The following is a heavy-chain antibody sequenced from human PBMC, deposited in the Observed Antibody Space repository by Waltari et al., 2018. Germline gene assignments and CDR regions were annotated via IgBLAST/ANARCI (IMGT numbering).Heavy chain of an antibody. V-gene: IGHV3-23*03. CDR1: GFTFSSYA. CDR3: AKDGGGWTIDY. D-gene: IGHD3-16*01. Sequence: EVQLLESGGGLVQPGGSLRLSCAASGFTFSSYAMGWVRQAPGKGLEWVSVIYSGGSTYYADSVKGRFTISRDNSKNTLYLQMNSLRAEDTAVYYCAKDGGGWTIDYWGQGTLVTVSS. CDR2: IYSGGST. J-gene: IGHJ4*02.